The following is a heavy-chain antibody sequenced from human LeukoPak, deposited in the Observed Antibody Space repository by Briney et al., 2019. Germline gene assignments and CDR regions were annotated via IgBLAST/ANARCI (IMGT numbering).Heavy chain of an antibody. V-gene: IGHV4-39*01. Sequence: SETLSLTCSVSGGSFSSSTYYWGWIRQPPGKGLEWIGAIYYSGTSYYSSSLKSRVTISVDTSKNQFSLKLSSVTAADTAVYYCARQPVVAATPFYYMDVWGKGAPVTISS. D-gene: IGHD2-15*01. CDR1: GGSFSSSTYY. CDR2: IYYSGTS. J-gene: IGHJ6*03. CDR3: ARQPVVAATPFYYMDV.